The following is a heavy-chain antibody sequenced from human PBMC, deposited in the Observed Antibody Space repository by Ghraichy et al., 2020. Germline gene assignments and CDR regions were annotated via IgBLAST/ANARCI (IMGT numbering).Heavy chain of an antibody. D-gene: IGHD5-18*01. V-gene: IGHV4-34*01. CDR2: INHSGST. CDR1: GGSFSGYY. J-gene: IGHJ3*02. Sequence: SETLSLTCAVYGGSFSGYYWSWIRQPPGKGLEWIGEINHSGSTNYNPSLKSRVTISVDTAKNQFSLKLRSVTAADTAVYYCARIKWIQLWLRRVSDAFDIWGQGTMVTVSS. CDR3: ARIKWIQLWLRRVSDAFDI.